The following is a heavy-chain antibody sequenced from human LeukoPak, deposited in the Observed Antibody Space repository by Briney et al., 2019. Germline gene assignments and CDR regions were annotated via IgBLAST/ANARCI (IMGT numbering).Heavy chain of an antibody. CDR1: GFTFKNYA. V-gene: IGHV3-23*01. CDR2: IRDSGNGT. D-gene: IGHD3-3*01. CDR3: AKWAYYDFWSGHYKSHFDS. J-gene: IGHJ4*02. Sequence: GGSLRLSCVVSGFTFKNYAMSWVRQAPGKGLECVSSIRDSGNGTDYADSVKGRLTVSRDNSKNTLYLHMNTLSAEDTAVYYCAKWAYYDFWSGHYKSHFDSWGQGTLVTVS.